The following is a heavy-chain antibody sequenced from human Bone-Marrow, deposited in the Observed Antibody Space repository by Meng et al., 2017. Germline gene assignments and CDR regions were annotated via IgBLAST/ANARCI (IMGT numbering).Heavy chain of an antibody. CDR3: ARDIRQGGNIWFDP. CDR1: GGSISSGGYY. D-gene: IGHD3-16*01. J-gene: IGHJ5*02. CDR2: IYYSGTT. Sequence: VRLQESGPGLGKPSPTLSLTCTVSGGSISSGGYYWSWIRQHPGKGLEWIGYIYYSGTTYYNPSLSSLVTISVDTSKNQFSLNLSSVTAADTAVYYCARDIRQGGNIWFDPWGQGTLVTVSS. V-gene: IGHV4-31*01.